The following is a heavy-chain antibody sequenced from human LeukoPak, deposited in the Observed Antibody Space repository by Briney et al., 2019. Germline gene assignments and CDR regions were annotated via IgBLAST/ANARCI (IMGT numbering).Heavy chain of an antibody. Sequence: GGSLRLSCAASGFPFSIFAMSWVRQAPGKGLEWVSAISRSGGSTYYADSVKGRFTISRDNSKNTLYLQMNSLRAEDTAVYYCAKGGSGWYLYYFDYWGQGTLVTVSS. CDR1: GFPFSIFA. V-gene: IGHV3-23*01. CDR2: ISRSGGST. J-gene: IGHJ4*02. D-gene: IGHD6-19*01. CDR3: AKGGSGWYLYYFDY.